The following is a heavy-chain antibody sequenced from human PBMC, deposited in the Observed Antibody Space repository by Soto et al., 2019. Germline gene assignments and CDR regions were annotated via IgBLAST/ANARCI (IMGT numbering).Heavy chain of an antibody. CDR3: ARDRESSGYDLICSGYGMDV. D-gene: IGHD5-12*01. Sequence: QVQLVESGGGVVQPGRSLRLSCAASGFTFSSYGMHWVRQAPGKGLEWVAVIWYDGSNKYYADSVKGRFTISRDNSKNALYLQMNSLRAEDTAVYYCARDRESSGYDLICSGYGMDVWGQGTTVTVSS. CDR1: GFTFSSYG. V-gene: IGHV3-33*01. CDR2: IWYDGSNK. J-gene: IGHJ6*02.